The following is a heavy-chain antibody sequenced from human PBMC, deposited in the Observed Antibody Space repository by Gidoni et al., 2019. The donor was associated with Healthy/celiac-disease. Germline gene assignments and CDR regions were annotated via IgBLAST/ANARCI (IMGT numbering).Heavy chain of an antibody. J-gene: IGHJ5*02. CDR3: ARPRLVIIAGGWFDP. CDR1: GFPFSSYG. Sequence: QVQLVESGGGVVQPGRSLRLSWAAAGFPFSSYGMHWVRQAPGKGLEWVAVISYDGSNKYYADSVKGRFTISRDNSKNTLYLQMNSLRAEDTAVYYCARPRLVIIAGGWFDPWGQGTLVTVSS. D-gene: IGHD3-9*01. V-gene: IGHV3-30*03. CDR2: ISYDGSNK.